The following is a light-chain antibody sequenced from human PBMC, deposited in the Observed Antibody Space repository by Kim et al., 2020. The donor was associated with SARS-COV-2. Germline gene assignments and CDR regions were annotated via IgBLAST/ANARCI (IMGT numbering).Light chain of an antibody. Sequence: QSALTHPASVSASPGQSITISCTGTSSDVGSYNLVSWYQQYPGKAPKLMIHEDSKRPSGVSNRFSGSKSGNTASLTISGLQAEDEADYYCCSYAGSRTWVFGGGTQLTVL. CDR2: EDS. CDR1: SSDVGSYNL. J-gene: IGLJ3*02. V-gene: IGLV2-23*01. CDR3: CSYAGSRTWV.